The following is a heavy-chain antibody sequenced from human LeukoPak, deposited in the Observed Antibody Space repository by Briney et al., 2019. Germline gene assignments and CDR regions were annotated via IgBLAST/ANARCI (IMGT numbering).Heavy chain of an antibody. Sequence: PSENPFPNCTVSCDSISTFYWGLVRQSPGEEMGGIGYVFHSGTANYNPSLESRVTISVDRSQNQFSLKLTSLTAADTAMYFCAREHMVRGLFDYWGQGKMVIVSS. V-gene: IGHV4-59*01. D-gene: IGHD3-10*01. CDR2: VFHSGTA. CDR1: CDSISTFY. CDR3: AREHMVRGLFDY. J-gene: IGHJ4*02.